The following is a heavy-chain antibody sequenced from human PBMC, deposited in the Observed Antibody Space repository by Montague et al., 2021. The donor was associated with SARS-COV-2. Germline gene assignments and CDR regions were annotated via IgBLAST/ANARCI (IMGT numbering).Heavy chain of an antibody. V-gene: IGHV4-34*01. Sequence: SETLSLTCAVHGGSFSGYNWNWIRQPPGKGLEWIGEIIHSGRTSYNPSLKSRVTMSVDTYKNKFSLKLSSVTAADTAVYYCARGARQGYGFRLGSFDSWGQGTLVTVSS. CDR1: GGSFSGYN. D-gene: IGHD3-10*01. CDR2: IIHSGRT. CDR3: ARGARQGYGFRLGSFDS. J-gene: IGHJ4*02.